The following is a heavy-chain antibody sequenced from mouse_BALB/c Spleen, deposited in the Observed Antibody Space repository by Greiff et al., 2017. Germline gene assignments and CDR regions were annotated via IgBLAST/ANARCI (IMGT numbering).Heavy chain of an antibody. CDR2: IWGDGST. D-gene: IGHD2-14*01. J-gene: IGHJ4*01. CDR1: GFSLTGYG. Sequence: VKLQQSGPGLVAPSQSLSITCTVSGFSLTGYGVNWVRQPPGKGLEWLGMIWGDGSTDYNSALKSRLSISKDNSKSQVFLKMNSLQTDDTARYYCARDCYRYNYAMDYWGQGTSVTVSS. V-gene: IGHV2-6-7*01. CDR3: ARDCYRYNYAMDY.